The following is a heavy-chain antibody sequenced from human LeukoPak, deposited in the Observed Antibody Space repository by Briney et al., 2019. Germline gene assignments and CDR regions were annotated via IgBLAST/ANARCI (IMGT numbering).Heavy chain of an antibody. CDR1: GGSISSSIYY. CDR3: AKEVVCP. CDR2: IFYSGST. J-gene: IGHJ5*02. Sequence: SETLSLTCTVSGGSISSSIYYWGWIRHPPGKGLEWIGSIFYSGSTYYNSSLKSRVIISVDTSKNQLSLKLTSVTAADTAVYYCAKEVVCPWGQGTLVTVSS. V-gene: IGHV4-39*07.